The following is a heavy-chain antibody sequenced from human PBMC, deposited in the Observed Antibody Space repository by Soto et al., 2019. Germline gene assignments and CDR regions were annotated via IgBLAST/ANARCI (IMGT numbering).Heavy chain of an antibody. CDR2: IKQDGSEK. D-gene: IGHD6-6*01. CDR1: GFTSSSYW. V-gene: IGHV3-7*01. Sequence: GGSLRLSCAASGFTSSSYWMSWVRQAPGKGLEWVANIKQDGSEKYYVDSVKGRFTISRDNAKNSLYLQMNSLRAEDTAVYYCVRVFGHLVPSYNYYYMDVWGKGTSVTVSS. J-gene: IGHJ6*03. CDR3: VRVFGHLVPSYNYYYMDV.